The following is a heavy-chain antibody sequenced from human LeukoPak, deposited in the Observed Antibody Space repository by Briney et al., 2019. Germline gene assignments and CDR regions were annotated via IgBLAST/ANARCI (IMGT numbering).Heavy chain of an antibody. CDR1: GFVFSAFR. CDR3: AKEKGAGGGYPVLDS. D-gene: IGHD3-16*02. J-gene: IGHJ5*01. CDR2: ISRDGTIT. V-gene: IGHV3-48*01. Sequence: GGSLRLSCAGAGFVFSAFRMIWIRQTPGKGLEWIAYISRDGTITHYGDSVRGRFTISRDDAKSSLFLRMDNLRVDDTATYYCAKEKGAGGGYPVLDSCGRGILVTVSS.